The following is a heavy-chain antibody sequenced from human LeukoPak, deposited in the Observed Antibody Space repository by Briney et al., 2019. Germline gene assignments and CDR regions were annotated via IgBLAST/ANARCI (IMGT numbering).Heavy chain of an antibody. CDR1: GFTFRSYA. CDR2: ISYDGSNK. Sequence: GGSLRLSCAASGFTFRSYAMHWVRQAPGKGLEWVAVISYDGSNKYYGDSVKGRFTISRDNSKNTLYLQMNSLRADDTAVYHCARDQGVVPALFDYWGQGTLVTVSS. J-gene: IGHJ4*02. D-gene: IGHD2-2*01. V-gene: IGHV3-30-3*01. CDR3: ARDQGVVPALFDY.